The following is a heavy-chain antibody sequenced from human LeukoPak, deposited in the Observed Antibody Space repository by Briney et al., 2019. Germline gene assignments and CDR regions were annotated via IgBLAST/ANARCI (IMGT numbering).Heavy chain of an antibody. CDR2: INHRGST. J-gene: IGHJ4*02. D-gene: IGHD5-24*01. Sequence: SETLSLTCAVYGGSFSGYYWSWIRQPPGKGLEGSGEINHRGSTNYNPSLKSRVTISVDTSKNQFSLKLSSVTAADTAVYYCARGGVEMATISYFDSWGQGTLVTVSS. CDR1: GGSFSGYY. V-gene: IGHV4-34*01. CDR3: ARGGVEMATISYFDS.